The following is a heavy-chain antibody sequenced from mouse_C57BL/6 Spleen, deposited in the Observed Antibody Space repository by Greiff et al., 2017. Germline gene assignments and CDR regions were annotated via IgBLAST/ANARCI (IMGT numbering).Heavy chain of an antibody. CDR2: IDPETGGT. J-gene: IGHJ2*01. CDR3: TRPGTGYFDY. Sequence: VKLQESGAELVRPGASVTLSCKASGYTFTDYEMHWVKQTPVHGLEWIGAIDPETGGTAYNQKFKGKAILTADKSSSTAYMELRSLTSEDSAVYYCTRPGTGYFDYWGQGTTLTVSS. CDR1: GYTFTDYE. D-gene: IGHD4-1*01. V-gene: IGHV1-15*01.